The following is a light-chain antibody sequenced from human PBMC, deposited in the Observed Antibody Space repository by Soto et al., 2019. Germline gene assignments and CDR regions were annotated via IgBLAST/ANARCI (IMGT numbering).Light chain of an antibody. CDR2: AAS. CDR3: QESYNLHT. Sequence: DIPMTQSPSSLSASVGDRVTITCRASQNINSYLNWYQQKVEKAPKLLINAASTLQSGVPLRFRGSGSGTDFTLTISSLQPEDFATYYCQESYNLHTFGGGTKVEIK. CDR1: QNINSY. J-gene: IGKJ4*01. V-gene: IGKV1-39*01.